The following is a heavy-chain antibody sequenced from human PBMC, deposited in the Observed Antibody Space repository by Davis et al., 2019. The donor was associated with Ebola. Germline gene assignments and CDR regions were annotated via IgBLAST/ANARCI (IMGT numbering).Heavy chain of an antibody. D-gene: IGHD6-19*01. CDR1: GFTFGSYW. V-gene: IGHV3-15*01. CDR3: TTDRGIAVRPLFDC. CDR2: IKSKSAGGTT. Sequence: GESLKISCAASGFTFGSYWMSWVRQAPGKGLEWVGRIKSKSAGGTTDHAPPVRGRFIISRDESRNTLYLQMTSLRTEDTAVYFCTTDRGIAVRPLFDCWGQGTLVTVSS. J-gene: IGHJ4*02.